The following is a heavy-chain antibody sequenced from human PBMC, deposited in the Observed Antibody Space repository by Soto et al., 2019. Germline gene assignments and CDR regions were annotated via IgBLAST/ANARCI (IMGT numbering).Heavy chain of an antibody. Sequence: ASVKVSCKASGFTFTSSAVQWVRQARGQRLGWIGWIVVGSGNTNYAQKFQERVTITRDMSTSTAYMELSSLRSEDTAVYYCAAGIHYGSGSYPYYYYYGMDVWGQGTTVTVSS. CDR3: AAGIHYGSGSYPYYYYYGMDV. CDR2: IVVGSGNT. CDR1: GFTFTSSA. D-gene: IGHD3-10*01. V-gene: IGHV1-58*01. J-gene: IGHJ6*02.